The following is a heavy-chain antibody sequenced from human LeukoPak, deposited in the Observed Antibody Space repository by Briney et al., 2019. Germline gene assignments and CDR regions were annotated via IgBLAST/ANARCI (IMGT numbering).Heavy chain of an antibody. Sequence: SETLSLTCAVSGGSISSSNWWSWVRQPPGKGLEWIGEIYHSGSTNYNPSLKSRVTISVDTSKNQFSLKLSSVTAADTAVYYCASSSSLNWFDPWGQGTLVTVSS. CDR2: IYHSGST. V-gene: IGHV4-4*02. J-gene: IGHJ5*02. CDR1: GGSISSSNW. CDR3: ASSSSLNWFDP. D-gene: IGHD6-6*01.